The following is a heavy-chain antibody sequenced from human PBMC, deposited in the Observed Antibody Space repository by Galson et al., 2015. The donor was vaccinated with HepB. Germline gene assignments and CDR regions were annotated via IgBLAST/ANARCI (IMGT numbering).Heavy chain of an antibody. CDR3: TWSPRSFYRGYGMDV. D-gene: IGHD2/OR15-2a*01. CDR2: IRNKVESYST. Sequence: SLRLSCAASGFIFSEHYMDWVRQAPGKGLEWVGRIRNKVESYSTDYAAPVKGRFTISRDDSKNTLYLQMNSLKTEDTAVYYCTWSPRSFYRGYGMDVWGQGTTVTVSS. CDR1: GFIFSEHY. V-gene: IGHV3-72*01. J-gene: IGHJ6*02.